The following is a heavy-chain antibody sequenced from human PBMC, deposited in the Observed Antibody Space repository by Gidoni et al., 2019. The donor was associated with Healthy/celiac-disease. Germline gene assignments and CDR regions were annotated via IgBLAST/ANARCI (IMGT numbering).Heavy chain of an antibody. CDR2: FDPEDGET. D-gene: IGHD1-20*01. CDR3: ATTPKDITGTTPGDY. J-gene: IGHJ4*02. Sequence: QVQLVQSGAEVKKPGASVKVSCKVSGYTLTELSMHWVRQAPGKGLEWMGGFDPEDGETIYAQKFQGRVTRTEDTSTDTAYMELSSLRSEDTAVYYCATTPKDITGTTPGDYWGQGTLVTVSS. CDR1: GYTLTELS. V-gene: IGHV1-24*01.